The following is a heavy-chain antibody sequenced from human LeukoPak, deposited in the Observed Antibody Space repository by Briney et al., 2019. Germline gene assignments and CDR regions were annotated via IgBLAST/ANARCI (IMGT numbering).Heavy chain of an antibody. CDR3: ARALYSGRWYGMDV. J-gene: IGHJ6*02. CDR2: IWYDGTDK. V-gene: IGHV3-33*01. D-gene: IGHD6-13*01. Sequence: GGSLRLSCAASGFTFSDYGMHWVRQAPGKGLEWVAVIWYDGTDKYYTDSVKGRFTISRDNSKKTLYLEKNTLRAEDTAVYYCARALYSGRWYGMDVWGQGTTVTVSS. CDR1: GFTFSDYG.